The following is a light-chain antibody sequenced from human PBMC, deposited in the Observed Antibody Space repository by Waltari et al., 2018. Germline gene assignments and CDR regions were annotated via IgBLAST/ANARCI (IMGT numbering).Light chain of an antibody. CDR3: LLHFGGDQLV. V-gene: IGLV7-43*01. CDR2: GSA. CDR1: TGSVAGNFY. J-gene: IGLJ3*02. Sequence: QTVVTPDPSLPVSPGGTVTLTCASRTGSVAGNFYPSWFQQMPGQAARALIFGSANKYSWTPARFSGSLLGGKAALTLSGAQPEDEADYYCLLHFGGDQLVFGGGTKLTVL.